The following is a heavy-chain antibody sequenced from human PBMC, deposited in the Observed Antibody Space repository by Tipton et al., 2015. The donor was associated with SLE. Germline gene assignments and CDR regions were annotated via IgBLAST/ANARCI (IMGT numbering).Heavy chain of an antibody. CDR1: GGSISRGGYS. CDR3: ARRGLEYYFGSGSYYTHFDY. D-gene: IGHD3-10*01. Sequence: TLSLTCAVSGGSISRGGYSWSWIRQPPGKGLEWIGYIYHSGSTYYNPSLKSRVTISVDRSKNQFSLKLSSVTAADTAVYYCARRGLEYYFGSGSYYTHFDYWGQGTLVTVSS. V-gene: IGHV4-30-2*01. J-gene: IGHJ4*02. CDR2: IYHSGST.